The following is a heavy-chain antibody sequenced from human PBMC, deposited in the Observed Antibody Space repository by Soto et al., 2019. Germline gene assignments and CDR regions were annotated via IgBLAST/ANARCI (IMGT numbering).Heavy chain of an antibody. CDR2: IWYDGSNK. Sequence: PGGSLRLSCAASGFTFSSYGMHWVRQAPGKGLEWVAVIWYDGSNKYYADSVKGRSTISRDNSKNTLYLQMNSLRAEDTAVYYCARDGRGSDFDYWGQGTLVTVSS. D-gene: IGHD3-10*01. CDR1: GFTFSSYG. V-gene: IGHV3-33*01. CDR3: ARDGRGSDFDY. J-gene: IGHJ4*02.